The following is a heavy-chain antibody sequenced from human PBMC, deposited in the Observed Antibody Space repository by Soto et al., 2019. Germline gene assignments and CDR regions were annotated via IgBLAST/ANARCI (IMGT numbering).Heavy chain of an antibody. Sequence: QVQLVQSGAEVKKPGSSVKVSCKASGGTFSSYAISWVRQAPGQGLEWMGGIIAIVGTANYAQKFQGRVTITADESTSTAYMELSSLRAEDTAVYYCARAGDIVVVPAALNYYYGMDVWGQGTTVTVSS. CDR3: ARAGDIVVVPAALNYYYGMDV. J-gene: IGHJ6*02. CDR2: IIAIVGTA. CDR1: GGTFSSYA. V-gene: IGHV1-69*01. D-gene: IGHD2-2*01.